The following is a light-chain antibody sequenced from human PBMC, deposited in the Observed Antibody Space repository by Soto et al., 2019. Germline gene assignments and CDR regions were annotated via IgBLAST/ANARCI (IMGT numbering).Light chain of an antibody. CDR2: DVS. CDR1: SSDVGGYNY. Sequence: QSALTQPASVSGSPGQSITISCTGTSSDVGGYNYVSWYQQHPGQAPNLIIFDVSNRPSGVSNRFSGSKSGNSASLTISGLQAEDEDDYYCSSYTGSNTPVVFGGGTKLTVL. V-gene: IGLV2-14*01. CDR3: SSYTGSNTPVV. J-gene: IGLJ2*01.